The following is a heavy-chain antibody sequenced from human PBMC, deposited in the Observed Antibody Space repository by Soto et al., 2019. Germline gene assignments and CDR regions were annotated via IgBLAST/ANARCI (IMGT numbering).Heavy chain of an antibody. J-gene: IGHJ4*02. Sequence: ETLSLTCSVYSGSFIGYYLSWIRQPPGKGLEWIGEIYHSLSIVYNPSLKSRVTISGDSSKNQFSLKLSSVTAADTAVYYCARHGGYYFDYWGQGTLVTVSS. CDR2: IYHSLSI. V-gene: IGHV4-34*01. CDR1: SGSFIGYY. CDR3: ARHGGYYFDY. D-gene: IGHD3-16*01.